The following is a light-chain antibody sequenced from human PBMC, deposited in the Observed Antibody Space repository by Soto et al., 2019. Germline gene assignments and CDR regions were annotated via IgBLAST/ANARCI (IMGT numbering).Light chain of an antibody. CDR1: QSISSW. CDR2: TAS. Sequence: DIQVTQTPKTRSASVGDRVTITGRASQSISSWFACYQQTPGKAPKLLIYTASTFTSGVPSRFSGSGSGTDFTLTISSLQPDAFATYYCQHYNSYSEAFGQGTKVDI. V-gene: IGKV1-5*03. J-gene: IGKJ1*01. CDR3: QHYNSYSEA.